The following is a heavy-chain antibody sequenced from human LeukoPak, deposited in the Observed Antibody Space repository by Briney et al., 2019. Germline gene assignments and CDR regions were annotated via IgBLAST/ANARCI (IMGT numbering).Heavy chain of an antibody. J-gene: IGHJ4*02. CDR1: GFTVSSNY. Sequence: GGSLRLSCAASGFTVSSNYMNWVRQAPGKGLEWVSVIYGGGNIYYADSVKGRFTISRDNSKNTLYLQMNSLRAEDTAVYYCVRGAGYNYPYYFYYWGQGTLVTVSS. CDR2: IYGGGNI. CDR3: VRGAGYNYPYYFYY. D-gene: IGHD5-24*01. V-gene: IGHV3-53*01.